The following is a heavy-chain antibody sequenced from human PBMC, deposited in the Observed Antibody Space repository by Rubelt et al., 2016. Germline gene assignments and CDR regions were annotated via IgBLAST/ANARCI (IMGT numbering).Heavy chain of an antibody. CDR3: AGGGYGSGSKLNY. Sequence: QVQLQESGPGLVKPSETLSLTCTVSGGSISSYYWSWIRQPAGKGLEWIGRISTSGSTNYNPSLKSRVTRSVATSKNQFSLKLGSVTAADTAVYYCAGGGYGSGSKLNYWGQGTLVTVSS. J-gene: IGHJ4*02. CDR1: GGSISSYY. D-gene: IGHD3-10*01. V-gene: IGHV4-4*07. CDR2: ISTSGST.